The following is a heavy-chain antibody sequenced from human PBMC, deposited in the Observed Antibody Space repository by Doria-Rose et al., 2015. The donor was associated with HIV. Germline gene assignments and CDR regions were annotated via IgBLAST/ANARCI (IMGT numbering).Heavy chain of an antibody. CDR2: IFSDDER. CDR3: ARIKSSRWYHKYYFDF. V-gene: IGHV2-26*01. Sequence: QITLKESGPVLVKPTETLTLTCTVSGVSLSSPGMGVSWIRQPPGKALEWLANIFSDDERCYKTSLKSRLTISSSTSKSQVVLTMTDMDPVDTATYYCARIKSSRWYHKYYFDFWGQGTLVIVSA. D-gene: IGHD6-13*01. J-gene: IGHJ4*02. CDR1: GVSLSSPGMG.